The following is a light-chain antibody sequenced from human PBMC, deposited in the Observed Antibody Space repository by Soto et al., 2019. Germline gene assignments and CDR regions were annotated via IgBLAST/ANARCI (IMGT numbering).Light chain of an antibody. Sequence: QSVLTQPASVSGSPGQSITLSCTGTSNDVGGYNYISWYQQHPGKAPKLMISEVSNRPSGVSNRFSGSKSGNTASLTISGLQAEDEADYYCSSYASTTSYVFGSGTKVTVL. CDR1: SNDVGGYNY. CDR3: SSYASTTSYV. V-gene: IGLV2-14*01. CDR2: EVS. J-gene: IGLJ1*01.